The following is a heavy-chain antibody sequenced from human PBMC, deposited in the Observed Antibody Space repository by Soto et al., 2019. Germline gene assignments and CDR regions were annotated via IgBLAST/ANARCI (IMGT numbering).Heavy chain of an antibody. CDR1: GFTFSSYA. CDR3: AKWMSQYQLLDY. D-gene: IGHD2-2*01. Sequence: EVQLLESGGGLVQPGGSLRLSCAASGFTFSSYAMSWVRQAPGKGLEWVSAISGSGGSTYYADSVKGRFTISRDNSKNTLYLQMNSLRAEDTAVYYYAKWMSQYQLLDYWGQGTLVTVSS. CDR2: ISGSGGST. V-gene: IGHV3-23*01. J-gene: IGHJ4*02.